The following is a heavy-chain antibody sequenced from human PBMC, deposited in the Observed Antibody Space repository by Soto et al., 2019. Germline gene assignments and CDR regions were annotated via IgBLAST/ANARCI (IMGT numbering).Heavy chain of an antibody. J-gene: IGHJ4*02. CDR2: ITGSGGST. V-gene: IGHV3-23*01. CDR1: GFTFSSYA. CDR3: AKVDDSSDHYYAPFDY. Sequence: EVQLLESGGGLVQPGGSLRLSCAASGFTFSSYAMRWVRQAPGKGLEWVSVITGSGGSTYNADSVKGRFTISRDNSKKTLYLQMNSWRAEDTALYYCAKVDDSSDHYYAPFDYWGQGTLVTVSS. D-gene: IGHD3-22*01.